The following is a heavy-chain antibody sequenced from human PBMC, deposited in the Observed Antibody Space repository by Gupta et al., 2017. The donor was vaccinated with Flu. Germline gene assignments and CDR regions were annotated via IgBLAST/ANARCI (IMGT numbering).Heavy chain of an antibody. J-gene: IGHJ4*02. D-gene: IGHD3-22*01. CDR2: ISYDGSNK. Sequence: QVQLVESGGGVVQPGRSLRLSCAASGFTLSSYGMQWVRQATGKGLEWVAVISYDGSNKYYADSVKGRFTISRDNSKNTLYLQMNSLRAEDTAVYYCAKDRADRTHDSSGYDYWGQGTLVTVSS. V-gene: IGHV3-30*18. CDR1: GFTLSSYG. CDR3: AKDRADRTHDSSGYDY.